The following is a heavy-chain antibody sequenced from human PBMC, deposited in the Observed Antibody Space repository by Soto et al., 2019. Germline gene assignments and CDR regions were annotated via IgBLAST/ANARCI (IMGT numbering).Heavy chain of an antibody. D-gene: IGHD2-2*01. CDR2: IIPIFGTA. CDR1: GGTFSSYA. J-gene: IGHJ6*02. Sequence: QVQLVQSGAEVKQPGSSVKVSCKASGGTFSSYAISWVRQAPGQGLEWMGGIIPIFGTANYAQKFQGRVTITADKSTSTAYMELSSLRSEDTAVYYCARDLPCSSTSCTYYYGMDVWGQGTTVTVSS. V-gene: IGHV1-69*06. CDR3: ARDLPCSSTSCTYYYGMDV.